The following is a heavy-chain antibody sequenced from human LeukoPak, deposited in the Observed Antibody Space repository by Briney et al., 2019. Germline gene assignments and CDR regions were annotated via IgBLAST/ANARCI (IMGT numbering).Heavy chain of an antibody. J-gene: IGHJ4*02. CDR1: GFTFSSYS. CDR2: ISSSGSYI. V-gene: IGHV3-21*01. Sequence: PGGSLRLSCAASGFTFSSYSMNWVRQAPGKGLEWVSSISSSGSYIYYADSVKGRFTISRDNAKNSLYLQMNSLRAEDTAVYYCARDRYSGYRRRSSFDYWGQGTLVTVSS. CDR3: ARDRYSGYRRRSSFDY. D-gene: IGHD5-12*01.